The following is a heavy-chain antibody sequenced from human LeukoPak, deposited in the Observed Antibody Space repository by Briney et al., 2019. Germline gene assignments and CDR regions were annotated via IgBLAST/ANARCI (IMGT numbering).Heavy chain of an antibody. CDR1: GFTFSSYS. V-gene: IGHV3-21*01. CDR2: ISSSSSYI. D-gene: IGHD6-19*01. CDR3: ARERIAVAGTYYFDY. Sequence: GGSLRLSCAASGFTFSSYSMNWVRQAPGKGLEWVSSISSSSSYIYYADSVKGRFTISRDSAKNSLYLQMNSLRAEDTAVYYCARERIAVAGTYYFDYWGQGTLVTVSS. J-gene: IGHJ4*02.